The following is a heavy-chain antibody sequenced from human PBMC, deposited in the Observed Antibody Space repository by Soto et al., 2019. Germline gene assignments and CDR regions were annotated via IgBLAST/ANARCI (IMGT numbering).Heavy chain of an antibody. CDR2: MNPNSGNT. CDR3: ARTPYYYDSSGVRYFDL. V-gene: IGHV1-8*01. D-gene: IGHD3-22*01. CDR1: GYTFTSYD. Sequence: QVQLVQSGAEVKKPGASVKVSCKASGYTFTSYDINWVRQATGQGLEWMGWMNPNSGNTGYAQKFQGRVTMTRNTSISTAYMELSSLRSEDTAVYYCARTPYYYDSSGVRYFDLWGRGTLVTVSS. J-gene: IGHJ2*01.